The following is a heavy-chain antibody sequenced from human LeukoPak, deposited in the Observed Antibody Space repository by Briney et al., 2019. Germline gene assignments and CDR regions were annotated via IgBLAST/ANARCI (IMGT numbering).Heavy chain of an antibody. D-gene: IGHD3-22*01. J-gene: IGHJ1*01. CDR2: IKSDGST. CDR1: GFSFSTYA. Sequence: PGGSLRLSCAASGFSFSTYAMTWVRQAPGKGLVWVSRIKSDGSTNYADSVKGRFTISRDDAKNTLSLQMNSLRAEDTGVYYCARAPSEIGGYYPEYFRHWGQGTLVTVSS. V-gene: IGHV3-74*01. CDR3: ARAPSEIGGYYPEYFRH.